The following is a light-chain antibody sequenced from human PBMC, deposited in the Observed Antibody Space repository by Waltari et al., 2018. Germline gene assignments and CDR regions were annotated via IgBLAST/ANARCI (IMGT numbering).Light chain of an antibody. J-gene: IGKJ2*01. Sequence: DIQMTQSPSSLSASVGDRVTVTCRASQGINRELGWYQQKPGKAPTLLIYAASSLQTGVSSRFSGSGSGTDFTLTISSLQPEDVATYYCQQDYTTPYTFGQGTNVEIK. CDR1: QGINRE. CDR2: AAS. V-gene: IGKV1-27*01. CDR3: QQDYTTPYT.